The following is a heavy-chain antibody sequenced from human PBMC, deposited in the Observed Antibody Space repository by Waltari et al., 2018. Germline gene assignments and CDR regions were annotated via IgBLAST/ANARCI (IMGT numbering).Heavy chain of an antibody. V-gene: IGHV1-8*01. J-gene: IGHJ4*02. Sequence: QVQLVQSGAEVKKPGASVKVSCKASGYTFSSFDINWVRQAPGQGLEWLGWMNPENGQTGYAQKFQGRITLTRDTSISTGYLELSSLESDDTAVYYCARNLALTGDFDYWGQGTLVTVSS. CDR1: GYTFSSFD. CDR2: MNPENGQT. D-gene: IGHD1-1*01. CDR3: ARNLALTGDFDY.